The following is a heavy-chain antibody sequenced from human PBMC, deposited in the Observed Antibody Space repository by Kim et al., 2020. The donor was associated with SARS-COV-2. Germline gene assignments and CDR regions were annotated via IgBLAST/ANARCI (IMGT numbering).Heavy chain of an antibody. CDR3: LGGFYFDY. J-gene: IGHJ4*02. CDR1: GHFFTRDS. D-gene: IGHD3-16*01. Sequence: ASVKVSCKTSGHFFTRDSIHWVRQAPGQGLEWMGGIDCGNGNTIYSQKFQGRVTFTTDTSASTAYMELSFLRSEDSAVYYSLGGFYFDYWGQGTLVTVSS. CDR2: IDCGNGNT. V-gene: IGHV1-3*01.